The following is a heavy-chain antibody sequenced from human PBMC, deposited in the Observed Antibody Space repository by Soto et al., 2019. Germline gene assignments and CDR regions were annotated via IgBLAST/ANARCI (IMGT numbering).Heavy chain of an antibody. Sequence: SETLSLTCAVYGGSFSGYYWSWIRQPPGKGLEWIGEINHSGSTNYNPSLKSRVTISVDTSKNQFSLKLSSVTAADTAVYYCASHGGDYGLGVWGQGTLVTVSS. CDR3: ASHGGDYGLGV. V-gene: IGHV4-34*01. CDR2: INHSGST. D-gene: IGHD3-10*01. J-gene: IGHJ4*02. CDR1: GGSFSGYY.